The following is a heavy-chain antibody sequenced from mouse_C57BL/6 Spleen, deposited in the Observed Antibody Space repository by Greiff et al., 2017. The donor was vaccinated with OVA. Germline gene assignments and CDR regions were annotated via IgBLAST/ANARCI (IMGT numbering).Heavy chain of an antibody. CDR1: GYTFTSYW. J-gene: IGHJ2*01. D-gene: IGHD1-1*01. V-gene: IGHV1-69*01. CDR3: ARSRPFTTVVADY. Sequence: QVQLKQPGAELVMPGASVKLSCKASGYTFTSYWMHWVKQRPGQGLEWIGEIDPSDSYTNYNQKFKGKSTLTVDKSSSTAYMQLSSLTSEDSAVYYCARSRPFTTVVADYWGQGTTLTVSS. CDR2: IDPSDSYT.